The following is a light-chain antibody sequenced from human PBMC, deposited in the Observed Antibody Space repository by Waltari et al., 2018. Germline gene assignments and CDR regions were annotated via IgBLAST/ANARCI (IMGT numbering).Light chain of an antibody. V-gene: IGKV3-15*01. CDR3: QQYKDWPRVT. CDR2: GAS. Sequence: IVMTQPPPTFSVSPGESATPSCRASQSVSRNLAWYQQKPGQTPRLLIYGASTRATDIPTRFSGSGSGTEFTLTISSLQSEDFAVYYCQQYKDWPRVTFGGGTKVEIK. CDR1: QSVSRN. J-gene: IGKJ4*01.